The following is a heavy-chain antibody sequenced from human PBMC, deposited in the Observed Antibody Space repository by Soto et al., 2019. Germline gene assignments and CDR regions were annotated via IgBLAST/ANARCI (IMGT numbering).Heavy chain of an antibody. CDR3: ARGTKGAGGWYFDL. CDR1: GYTLDNHA. Sequence: QIQVVQSEVEVKRPGASVRISCKASGYTLDNHAVTWVRQAPGQGLEWMGWIGALLYNDATNHARKFQGRLTMASDTSPNTVSMDLGSLRSDDTAVYYCARGTKGAGGWYFDLWGRGTLVVVSS. D-gene: IGHD2-8*01. V-gene: IGHV1-18*01. J-gene: IGHJ2*01. CDR2: IGALLYNDAT.